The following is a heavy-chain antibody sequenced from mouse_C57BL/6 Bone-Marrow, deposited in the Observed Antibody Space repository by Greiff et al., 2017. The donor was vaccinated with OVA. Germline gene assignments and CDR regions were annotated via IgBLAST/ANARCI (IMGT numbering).Heavy chain of an antibody. D-gene: IGHD1-1*02. CDR2: IRSKSNNYAT. CDR1: GFSFNTYA. J-gene: IGHJ2*01. V-gene: IGHV10-1*01. Sequence: EVQGVESGGGLVQPKGSLKLSCAASGFSFNTYAMNWVRQAPGKGLEWVARIRSKSNNYATYYADSVKDRFTISRDDSESMLYLQMNNLKTEDTAMYYCVRVARRGYYFGYWGQGTTLTVSS. CDR3: VRVARRGYYFGY.